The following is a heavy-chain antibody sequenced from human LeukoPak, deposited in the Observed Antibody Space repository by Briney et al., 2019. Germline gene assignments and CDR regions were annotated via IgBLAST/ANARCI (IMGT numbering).Heavy chain of an antibody. CDR1: GGSISSYY. J-gene: IGHJ3*02. D-gene: IGHD3-22*01. CDR2: IYYSGST. CDR3: ARAAEGYYDSSGYYISSGAFDI. V-gene: IGHV4-59*01. Sequence: PPETLSLTCTVSGGSISSYYWSWIRQPPGKGLEWIGYIYYSGSTNYNPSLKSRVTISVDTSKNQFSLKLSSVTAADTAVYYCARAAEGYYDSSGYYISSGAFDIWGQGTMVTVSS.